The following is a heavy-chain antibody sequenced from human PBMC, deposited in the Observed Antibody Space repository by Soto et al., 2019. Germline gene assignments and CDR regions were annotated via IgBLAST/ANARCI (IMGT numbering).Heavy chain of an antibody. J-gene: IGHJ3*02. D-gene: IGHD3-10*01. CDR2: IYYSGST. V-gene: IGHV4-59*08. CDR1: GGSISSYY. CDR3: ARRYGSAFDI. Sequence: SETLSLTYTVSGGSISSYYGSWIRQPPGKGLEWIGYIYYSGSTNYNPSLKSRVTISVDTSKNQFSLKLSSVTAADTAVYYCARRYGSAFDIWGQGTMVTVSS.